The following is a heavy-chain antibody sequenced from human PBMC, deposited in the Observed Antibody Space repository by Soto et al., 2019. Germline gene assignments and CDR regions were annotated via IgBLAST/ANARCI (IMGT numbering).Heavy chain of an antibody. D-gene: IGHD1-7*01. V-gene: IGHV4-4*02. J-gene: IGHJ5*02. Sequence: SETLSLTCTVSGASINSSAWWSWVRQAPGRGLEWIGDIYRGGNTNYNPSLKSRLIVSIDKSKNQFSLNLNSVTAADTAIYYCARDKGGTSTSWGQGALVTVSS. CDR2: IYRGGNT. CDR3: ARDKGGTSTS. CDR1: GASINSSAW.